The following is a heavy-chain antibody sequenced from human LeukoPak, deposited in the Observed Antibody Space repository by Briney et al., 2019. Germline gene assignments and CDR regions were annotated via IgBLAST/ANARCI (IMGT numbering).Heavy chain of an antibody. Sequence: PSETLSLTCTVSGGSISSSIYYWGWIRQPPGKGLEWIGSIYHSGSTYYNPSLKSRVTISVDTSKNQFSLKLSSVTAADTAVYYCARGPTQWELHHLLHNHNWFDPWGQGTLVTVSS. V-gene: IGHV4-39*07. CDR2: IYHSGST. J-gene: IGHJ5*02. D-gene: IGHD1-26*01. CDR3: ARGPTQWELHHLLHNHNWFDP. CDR1: GGSISSSIYY.